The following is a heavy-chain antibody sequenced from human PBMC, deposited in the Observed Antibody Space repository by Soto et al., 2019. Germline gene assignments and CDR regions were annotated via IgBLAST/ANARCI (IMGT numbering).Heavy chain of an antibody. CDR3: ARDREAGYNFYYGMDV. CDR2: IYTSASI. Sequence: SSETLSLTCSVSGADINTYSWTWIRQPAGKGLEWIGRIYTSASINYNPSLKGRVTLSVDTSTNQVSLRLASVTAADTAIYYCARDREAGYNFYYGMDVWGQGTTVTVSS. D-gene: IGHD6-19*01. J-gene: IGHJ6*02. V-gene: IGHV4-4*07. CDR1: GADINTYS.